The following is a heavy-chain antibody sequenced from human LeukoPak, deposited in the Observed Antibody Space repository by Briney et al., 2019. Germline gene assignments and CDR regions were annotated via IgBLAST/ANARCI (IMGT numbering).Heavy chain of an antibody. CDR3: ARQTGTADY. D-gene: IGHD1-7*01. V-gene: IGHV1-46*01. CDR2: INPSGGST. J-gene: IGHJ4*02. Sequence: ASVKVSCKASGYTFTSYYMHWVRQAPGQGLEWMGIINPSGGSTSYAQKFQGRVTMTRNTSISTAYMELSSLRSEDTAVYYCARQTGTADYWGQGTLVTVSS. CDR1: GYTFTSYY.